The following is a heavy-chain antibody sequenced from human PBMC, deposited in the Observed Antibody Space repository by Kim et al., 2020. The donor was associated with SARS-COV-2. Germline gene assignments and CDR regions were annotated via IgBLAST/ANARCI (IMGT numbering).Heavy chain of an antibody. J-gene: IGHJ4*02. D-gene: IGHD6-13*01. CDR3: AKDRRIAAAGTTLFDY. V-gene: IGHV3-43*01. Sequence: SVECRFTISRDNSKNSLYLQMNSLRTDDTALYYCAKDRRIAAAGTTLFDYWGQGTLVTVSS.